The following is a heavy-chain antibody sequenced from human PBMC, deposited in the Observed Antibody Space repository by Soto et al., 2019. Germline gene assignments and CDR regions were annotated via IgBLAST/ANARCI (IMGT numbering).Heavy chain of an antibody. V-gene: IGHV3-66*01. CDR3: ARYDTICSGGICYGVPMAV. CDR2: IQSGGTT. D-gene: IGHD2-15*01. Sequence: EVQLVESGGGLVQPGGSLRLSCAASGFTVSSKYMSWVRQAPGKGLEWVSLIQSGGTTYYADSVKGRFNISRDSSKNMLHVQMDSLRAADTAVYYCARYDTICSGGICYGVPMAVWGKGTTVTVSS. CDR1: GFTVSSKY. J-gene: IGHJ6*03.